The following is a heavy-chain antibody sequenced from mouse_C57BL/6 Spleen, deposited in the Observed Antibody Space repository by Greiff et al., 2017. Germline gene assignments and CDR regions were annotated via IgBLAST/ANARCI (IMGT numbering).Heavy chain of an antibody. CDR1: GFTFSDYY. CDR2: INYDGSST. CDR3: AREGDGYNGYFDV. V-gene: IGHV5-16*01. J-gene: IGHJ1*03. D-gene: IGHD2-3*01. Sequence: EVMLVESEGGLVQPGSSMKLSCTASGFTFSDYYMAWVRQVPEKGLEWVANINYDGSSTYYLDSLKSRFIISRDNAKNILYLQMSSLKSEDTATYYCAREGDGYNGYFDVWGTGTTVTVSS.